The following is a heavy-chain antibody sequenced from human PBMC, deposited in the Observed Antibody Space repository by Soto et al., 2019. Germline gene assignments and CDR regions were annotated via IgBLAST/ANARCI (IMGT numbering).Heavy chain of an antibody. V-gene: IGHV4-30-4*01. CDR2: IYYSGST. CDR3: ARGDIVATRIYSYYYYGMDV. D-gene: IGHD5-12*01. Sequence: PSETLSLTCTVSGGSISSGDYYWSWIRQPPGKGLEWIGYIYYSGSTYYNPSLKSRVTISVDTSKNQFSLKLSSVTAADTAVYYCARGDIVATRIYSYYYYGMDVWGQGTTVTVSS. J-gene: IGHJ6*02. CDR1: GGSISSGDYY.